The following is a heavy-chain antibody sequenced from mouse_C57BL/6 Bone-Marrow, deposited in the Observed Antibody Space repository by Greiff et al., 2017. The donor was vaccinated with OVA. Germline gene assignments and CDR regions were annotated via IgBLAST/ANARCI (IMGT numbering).Heavy chain of an antibody. V-gene: IGHV14-4*01. Sequence: VQLQQSGAELVRPGASVKLSCTASGFKLPDDYMHWVKQRPEQGLEWIGWIDTENGDTEYASKFQGKAIITADTSANTALLQLISLTSEDTAVYYCTTRIYYGNEYWFAYWGQGTLVTVSA. J-gene: IGHJ3*01. CDR1: GFKLPDDY. CDR2: IDTENGDT. D-gene: IGHD2-1*01. CDR3: TTRIYYGNEYWFAY.